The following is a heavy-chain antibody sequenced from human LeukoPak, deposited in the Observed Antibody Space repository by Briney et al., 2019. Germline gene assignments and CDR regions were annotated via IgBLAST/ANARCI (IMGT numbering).Heavy chain of an antibody. J-gene: IGHJ6*03. Sequence: GGSLRLSCTVSGFTVSSNSMSWVRQAPGKGLEWVSFIYSGGSTYYADSVKGRCTISRDNSKNTLYLQMNSLRAEDAAVYYCAREEVSVRGFLHYSYSYYIDVWGSGTTVTVSS. D-gene: IGHD3-10*01. CDR1: GFTVSSNS. CDR2: IYSGGST. V-gene: IGHV3-53*01. CDR3: AREEVSVRGFLHYSYSYYIDV.